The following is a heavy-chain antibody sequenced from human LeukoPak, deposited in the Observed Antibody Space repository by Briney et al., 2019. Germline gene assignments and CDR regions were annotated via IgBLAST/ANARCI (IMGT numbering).Heavy chain of an antibody. D-gene: IGHD5-12*01. CDR2: ISGSGDTT. J-gene: IGHJ4*02. Sequence: GGSLRLSCAASGFTFSSYAMSWVRQAPGKGLEWVSGISGSGDTTYYADSVQGRFTISRDNSKKKLFLQMSSLRAEDTAVYYCAKGDVVTAIFPLDYWGQGTLVIVSS. CDR1: GFTFSSYA. V-gene: IGHV3-23*01. CDR3: AKGDVVTAIFPLDY.